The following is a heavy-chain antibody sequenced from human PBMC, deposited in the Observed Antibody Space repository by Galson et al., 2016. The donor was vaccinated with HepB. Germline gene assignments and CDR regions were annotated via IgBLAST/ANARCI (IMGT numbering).Heavy chain of an antibody. Sequence: SLRLSCAASGFTFSTYAMSWVRQAPGKGLEWVSAISGSGGSTNYAASVTGRFTISKDKYKNTLYLQMNSLSAEDTALYYCAIDLRVPADYGSGSYWGQGTLVTVSS. CDR3: AIDLRVPADYGSGSY. CDR2: ISGSGGST. V-gene: IGHV3-23*01. J-gene: IGHJ4*02. CDR1: GFTFSTYA. D-gene: IGHD3-10*01.